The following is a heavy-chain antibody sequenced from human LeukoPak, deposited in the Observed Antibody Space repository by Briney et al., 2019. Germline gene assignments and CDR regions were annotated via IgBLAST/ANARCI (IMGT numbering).Heavy chain of an antibody. J-gene: IGHJ6*03. CDR2: IYYSGST. V-gene: IGHV4-59*01. Sequence: SETLSLTCTVSGGSISSYYWSWIRQPPGKGLEWIGYIYYSGSTNYNPSLKSRVTISVDTSRNQFSLKLSSVTAADTAVYYCAREVNYYYYMDVWGKGTTVTVSS. CDR1: GGSISSYY. CDR3: AREVNYYYYMDV.